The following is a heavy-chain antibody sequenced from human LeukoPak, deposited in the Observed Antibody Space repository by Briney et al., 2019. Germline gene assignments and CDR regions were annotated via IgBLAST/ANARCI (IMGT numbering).Heavy chain of an antibody. CDR2: IYYSGST. D-gene: IGHD1-26*01. V-gene: IGHV4-59*01. CDR1: GGSISSYY. Sequence: SETLSLTCTVSGGSISSYYWSWIRQPPGKGLEWIGCIYYSGSTNYNPSLKSRVTISVDTSKNQFSLKLSSVTAADTAVYYCARAVVGATTPDYGMDVWGQGTTVTVSS. J-gene: IGHJ6*02. CDR3: ARAVVGATTPDYGMDV.